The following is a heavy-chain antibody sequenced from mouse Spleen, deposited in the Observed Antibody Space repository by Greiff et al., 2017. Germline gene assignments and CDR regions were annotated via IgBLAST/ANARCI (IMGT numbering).Heavy chain of an antibody. CDR2: ISYDGSN. J-gene: IGHJ4*01. CDR1: GYSITSGYY. D-gene: IGHD3-1*01. CDR3: ARDRVYYSMDY. Sequence: DVKLQESGPGLVKPSQSLSLTCSVTGYSITSGYYWNWIRQFPGNKLEWMGYISYDGSNNYNPSLKNRISITRDTSKNQFFLKLNSVTTEDTATYYCARDRVYYSMDYWGQGTSVTVSS. V-gene: IGHV3-6*01.